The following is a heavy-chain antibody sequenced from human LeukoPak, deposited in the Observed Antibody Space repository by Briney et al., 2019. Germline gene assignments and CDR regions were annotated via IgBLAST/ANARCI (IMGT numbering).Heavy chain of an antibody. CDR2: IIPIFGTA. Sequence: SSVKVSCKASGGTFSSYAISWVRQARGQGLEWMGGIIPIFGTANYAQKFQGRVTITADESTSTAYMELSSLRSEDTAVYYCARDPLRPNAFDIWGQGTMVTVSS. J-gene: IGHJ3*02. CDR3: ARDPLRPNAFDI. CDR1: GGTFSSYA. V-gene: IGHV1-69*01. D-gene: IGHD5-12*01.